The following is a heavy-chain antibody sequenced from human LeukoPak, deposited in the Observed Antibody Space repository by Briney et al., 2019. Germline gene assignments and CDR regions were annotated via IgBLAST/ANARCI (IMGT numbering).Heavy chain of an antibody. V-gene: IGHV3-30*04. Sequence: GGSLRLSCAASGFTFSSYAMHWVRQAPGKGLEWVAVISYDGSNKYYADSVKGRFTISRDNAKNSLYLQMNSLRAEDTAVYYCARGEYYFDYWGQGTLVTVSS. CDR3: ARGEYYFDY. J-gene: IGHJ4*02. CDR1: GFTFSSYA. CDR2: ISYDGSNK.